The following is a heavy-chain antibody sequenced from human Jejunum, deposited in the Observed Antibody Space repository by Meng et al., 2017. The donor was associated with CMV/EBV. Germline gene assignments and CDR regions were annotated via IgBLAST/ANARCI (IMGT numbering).Heavy chain of an antibody. J-gene: IGHJ5*02. CDR3: AKGGYSSIHTGIGLFDP. CDR1: FDGYA. CDR2: ISWNSRDI. D-gene: IGHD5-12*01. V-gene: IGHV3-9*01. Sequence: FDGYAMHWVRQVPGRGLEWVAVISWNSRDITHADSVRGRFTISRDNAKNLLFLQMNNLKSEDTAFYYCAKGGYSSIHTGIGLFDPLGQGTLVTVSS.